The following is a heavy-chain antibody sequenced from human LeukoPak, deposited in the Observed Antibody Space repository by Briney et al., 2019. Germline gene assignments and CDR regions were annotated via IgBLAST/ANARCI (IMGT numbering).Heavy chain of an antibody. CDR2: IYYSGST. CDR3: AKDSSTWGNLAGHFDS. D-gene: IGHD6-13*01. V-gene: IGHV4-59*01. Sequence: SETLSLTCTVSGGSISSYYWSWIRQPPGKGLEWIGYIYYSGSTNYNPSLKSRVTISVDTSKNQFSLKLSSVTAADTAVYYCAKDSSTWGNLAGHFDSWGQGTLVTVSS. J-gene: IGHJ4*02. CDR1: GGSISSYY.